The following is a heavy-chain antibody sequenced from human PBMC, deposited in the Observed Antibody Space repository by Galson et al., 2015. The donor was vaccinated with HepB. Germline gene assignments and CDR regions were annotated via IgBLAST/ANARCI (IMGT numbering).Heavy chain of an antibody. CDR1: GFTFSSHS. V-gene: IGHV3-21*01. Sequence: LRLSCAASGFTFSSHSMYWVRQAPGKGLEWVSFISSSSSYIYYADSVKDRFTISRDNAKRSLYLQMNSLRAEDTAVYYCARRPSITGWYFYYMDVWGKGTTVTVSS. D-gene: IGHD3-10*01. J-gene: IGHJ6*03. CDR3: ARRPSITGWYFYYMDV. CDR2: ISSSSSYI.